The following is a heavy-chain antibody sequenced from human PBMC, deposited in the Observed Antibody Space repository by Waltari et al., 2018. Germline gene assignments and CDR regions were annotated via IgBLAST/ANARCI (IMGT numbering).Heavy chain of an antibody. CDR2: IWYDGSNK. J-gene: IGHJ5*02. D-gene: IGHD2-15*01. Sequence: QVQLVESGGGVVQPGRSLRLSCAASGFTFSRYGMHWVRQAPGKGLEWVAVIWYDGSNKYYADSVKGRFTISRDNSKNTLYLQMNSLRAEDTAVYYCAAVGSGWFDPWGQGTLVTVSS. V-gene: IGHV3-33*01. CDR3: AAVGSGWFDP. CDR1: GFTFSRYG.